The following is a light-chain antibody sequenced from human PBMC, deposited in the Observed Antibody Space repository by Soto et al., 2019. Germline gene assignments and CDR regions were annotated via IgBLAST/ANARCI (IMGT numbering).Light chain of an antibody. Sequence: DGRGNQNKTTLSASVGERVTITCRSSQSISSCLNWYQQKPGKAPTLLIYAASSLQSGVPSRFSGGGSGVSFSLIISCSHLTGAVPFYCRPCYGTATLAQGTKVDIK. V-gene: IGKV1-39*01. CDR2: AAS. J-gene: IGKJ1*01. CDR1: QSISSC. CDR3: RPCYGTAT.